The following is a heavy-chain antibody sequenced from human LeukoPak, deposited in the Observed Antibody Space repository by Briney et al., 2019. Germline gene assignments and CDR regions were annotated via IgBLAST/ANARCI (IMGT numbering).Heavy chain of an antibody. J-gene: IGHJ4*02. CDR1: GYTLTELS. Sequence: ASVKVSCKVSGYTLTELSMHWVRQAPGKGLEWMGGFDPEDGETIYAQKFQGRVTMTEDTSTDTAYMELSSLRSEDTAVYYYATPVQSYSGSYYYFDYWGQGTLVTVSS. D-gene: IGHD1-26*01. V-gene: IGHV1-24*01. CDR3: ATPVQSYSGSYYYFDY. CDR2: FDPEDGET.